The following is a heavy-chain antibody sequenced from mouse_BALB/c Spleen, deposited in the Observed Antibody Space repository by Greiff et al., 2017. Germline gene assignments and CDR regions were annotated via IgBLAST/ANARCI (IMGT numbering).Heavy chain of an antibody. J-gene: IGHJ2*01. Sequence: DVHLVESGGGLVQPGGSRKLSCAASGFTFSSFGMHWVRQAPEKGLEWVAYISSGSSTIYYADTVKGRFTISRDNPKNTLFLQMTSLRSEDTAMYYCARKYGNYGDYFDDWGQGTTLTVSS. D-gene: IGHD2-10*02. CDR3: ARKYGNYGDYFDD. CDR1: GFTFSSFG. V-gene: IGHV5-17*02. CDR2: ISSGSSTI.